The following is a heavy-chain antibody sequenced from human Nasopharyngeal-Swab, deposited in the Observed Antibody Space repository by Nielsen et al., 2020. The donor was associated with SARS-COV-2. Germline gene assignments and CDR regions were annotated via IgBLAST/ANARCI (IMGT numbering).Heavy chain of an antibody. J-gene: IGHJ4*02. CDR3: AIPTVTTDY. V-gene: IGHV5-10-1*01. D-gene: IGHD4-17*01. CDR1: GYRFTSYW. Sequence: GESLKISCYGSGYRFTSYWISWVRQMPGKGLEWMGRIDPGDSYTNYSPSFQGHVTISADKSISTAYLQWSSLKASDTAMYYCAIPTVTTDYWGQGTLVTVSS. CDR2: IDPGDSYT.